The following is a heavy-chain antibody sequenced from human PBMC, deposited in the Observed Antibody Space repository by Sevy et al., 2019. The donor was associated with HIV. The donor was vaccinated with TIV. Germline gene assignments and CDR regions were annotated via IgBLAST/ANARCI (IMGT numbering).Heavy chain of an antibody. CDR2: INPNSGGT. V-gene: IGHV1-2*06. D-gene: IGHD2-15*01. CDR1: GYTFTGYY. CDR3: ARGYCSGGSCYYYYGMDV. J-gene: IGHJ6*02. Sequence: ASVKVSCKASGYTFTGYYMHWVRQAPGQGLEWMGRINPNSGGTNYAQKFQGRVTMTRDMSISTAYMELSRLRSDDTAVYYCARGYCSGGSCYYYYGMDVWGQGTTVTVSS.